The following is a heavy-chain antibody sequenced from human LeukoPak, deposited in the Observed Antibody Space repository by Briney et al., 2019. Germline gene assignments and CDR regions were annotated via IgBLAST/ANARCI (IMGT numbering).Heavy chain of an antibody. CDR2: ISAYNGNT. V-gene: IGHV1-18*01. D-gene: IGHD3-22*01. CDR1: GYTFTSYG. Sequence: ASVKVSCKASGYTFTSYGISWVRQAPGQGLEWMGWISAYNGNTNYAQKLQGRVTITTDTSTSTAYMELRSLRSDDTAVYYCARDTSPSRYYDSSGYNDYFDYWGQGTLVTVSS. J-gene: IGHJ4*02. CDR3: ARDTSPSRYYDSSGYNDYFDY.